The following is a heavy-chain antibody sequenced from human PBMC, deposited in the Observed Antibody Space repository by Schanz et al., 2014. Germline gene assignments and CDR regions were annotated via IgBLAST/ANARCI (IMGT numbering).Heavy chain of an antibody. CDR3: AKYRYSVFDFDY. Sequence: EVQLVESGGNLVQPGGSLRLSCVASGFTFSSHSMNWVRQAPGKGLEWLSYISRDGTTSYYADSVNGRFTISRDNGQNSLYLQMNSLKAEDTAVYYCAKYRYSVFDFDYWGQGTLVTVSS. V-gene: IGHV3-48*04. D-gene: IGHD3-16*02. CDR1: GFTFSSHS. J-gene: IGHJ4*02. CDR2: ISRDGTTS.